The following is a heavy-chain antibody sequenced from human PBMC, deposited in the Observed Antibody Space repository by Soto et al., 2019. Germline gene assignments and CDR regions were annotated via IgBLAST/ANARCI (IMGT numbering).Heavy chain of an antibody. CDR2: ISYDGSNK. Sequence: GGSLRLSCAASGFTFSSYGMHWVRQAPGKGLEWVAVISYDGSNKYYADSVKGRFTISRDNSKNTLYLQMNSLRAEDTAVYYCAKGVSGWFDPWGQGTLVTVSS. V-gene: IGHV3-30*18. J-gene: IGHJ5*02. CDR1: GFTFSSYG. CDR3: AKGVSGWFDP.